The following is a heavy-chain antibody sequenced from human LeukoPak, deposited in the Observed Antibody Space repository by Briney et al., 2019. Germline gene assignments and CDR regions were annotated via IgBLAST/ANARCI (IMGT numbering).Heavy chain of an antibody. D-gene: IGHD2-15*01. J-gene: IGHJ4*02. CDR2: IWYDGSEK. CDR3: AREARGYCSGGNCFFSGMDV. Sequence: GGSLRLSCAASGFTFSSYVMHWVRQAPGKGLEWVAVIWYDGSEKYYADSMKGRFTISRDNSKNTLYLQMNSLRAEDTAIYYCAREARGYCSGGNCFFSGMDVWGQGTLVTVSS. CDR1: GFTFSSYV. V-gene: IGHV3-33*01.